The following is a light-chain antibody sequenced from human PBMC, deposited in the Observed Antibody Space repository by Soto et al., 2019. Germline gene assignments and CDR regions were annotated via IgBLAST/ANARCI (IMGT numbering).Light chain of an antibody. CDR3: QQYQTYST. J-gene: IGKJ5*01. CDR2: DAS. CDR1: QSIRSL. Sequence: DIQMTQSPSTLSASVGDRVTITCRASQSIRSLLAWYQQKPGKAPKVLIYDASSLGSGVPSRFSGSGSWTEFTLTISSLQPDDFATYFCQQYQTYSTFGQGTRLDIK. V-gene: IGKV1-5*01.